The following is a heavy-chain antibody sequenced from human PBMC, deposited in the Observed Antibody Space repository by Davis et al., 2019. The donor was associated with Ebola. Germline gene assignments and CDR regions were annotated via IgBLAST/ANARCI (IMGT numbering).Heavy chain of an antibody. V-gene: IGHV3-73*01. CDR1: GFTFSGSA. Sequence: GSLRLSCAASGFTFSGSAMHWVRQASGKGLEWVGRIRSKANSYATAYAASVKGRFTISRDDSKNTAYLQMNSLKTEDTAVYYCARRVAVAHWYFDLWGRGTLVTVSS. J-gene: IGHJ2*01. D-gene: IGHD6-19*01. CDR3: ARRVAVAHWYFDL. CDR2: IRSKANSYAT.